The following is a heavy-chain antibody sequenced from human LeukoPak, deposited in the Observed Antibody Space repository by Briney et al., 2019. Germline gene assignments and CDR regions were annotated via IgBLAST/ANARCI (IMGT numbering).Heavy chain of an antibody. J-gene: IGHJ6*02. CDR1: GGSISSYY. Sequence: SETLSLTCTVSGGSISSYYWSWIRQPPGKGLEWIGYIYYSGSTNYNPSLKSRVAISVDTSKHQFSLKLSSVTAADTAVYYCARHRRIDSSSWSPYYYYGMDVWGQGTTVTVSS. V-gene: IGHV4-59*08. D-gene: IGHD6-13*01. CDR3: ARHRRIDSSSWSPYYYYGMDV. CDR2: IYYSGST.